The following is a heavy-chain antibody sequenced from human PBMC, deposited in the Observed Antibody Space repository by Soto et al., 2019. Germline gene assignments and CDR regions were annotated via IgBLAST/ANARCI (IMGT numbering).Heavy chain of an antibody. D-gene: IGHD3-3*01. J-gene: IGHJ6*04. Sequence: SVTLSITCAFYGGSFSGYYLPLIRQPPGKGLEWIGEINHSGSTNYNPSLKSRVTISVDTSKNQFSLKLSSVTAADTAVYYFASRHYDLGPYYYYGMDFWCNGTTDTV. V-gene: IGHV4-34*01. CDR3: ASRHYDLGPYYYYGMDF. CDR1: GGSFSGYY. CDR2: INHSGST.